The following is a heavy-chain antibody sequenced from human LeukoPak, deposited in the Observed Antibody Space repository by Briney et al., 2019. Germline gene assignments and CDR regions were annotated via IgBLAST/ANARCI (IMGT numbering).Heavy chain of an antibody. CDR3: ARRNYYDTSAYTRPPPAGAFDV. D-gene: IGHD3-22*01. J-gene: IGHJ3*01. CDR2: MHYSGTT. V-gene: IGHV4-39*01. CDR1: GVSIRNSNNF. Sequence: PSETLSLTCTVTGVSIRNSNNFWGWIRQPPGKGLEWIGSMHYSGTTYYIPSLKSRVTISVDRSKNQFSPKLSPVTAADTAVYYCARRNYYDTSAYTRPPPAGAFDVWGQGTMVTVSS.